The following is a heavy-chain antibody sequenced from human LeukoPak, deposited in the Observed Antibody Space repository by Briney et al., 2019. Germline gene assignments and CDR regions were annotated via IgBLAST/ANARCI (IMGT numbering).Heavy chain of an antibody. V-gene: IGHV4-59*01. CDR1: GGSISSYY. Sequence: SETLSLTCTVSGGSISSYYWSWIRQPPGKGLEWIGYIYYSGSTNYNPSLKSRVTISVDTSKNQFSLKLSSVTAADTAVYYCARDLRDCSSTSCYMDHGAFDIWGQGTMVTVSS. J-gene: IGHJ3*02. CDR2: IYYSGST. CDR3: ARDLRDCSSTSCYMDHGAFDI. D-gene: IGHD2-2*02.